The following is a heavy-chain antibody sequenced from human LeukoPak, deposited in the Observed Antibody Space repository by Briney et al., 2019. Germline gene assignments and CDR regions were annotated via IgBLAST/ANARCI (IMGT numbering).Heavy chain of an antibody. CDR3: ARGLGDYNTDWFPVSGY. CDR2: MNPGSGDT. D-gene: IGHD3-9*01. CDR1: GYTLTTHD. V-gene: IGHV1-8*01. Sequence: GASVKVSCKASGYTLTTHDLTWVRQATGQGLEWMGWMNPGSGDTAYAQKFQGRVTMTRDTSMSTAYMELNSLGSEDTAIYYCARGLGDYNTDWFPVSGYWGQGTLVTVSS. J-gene: IGHJ4*02.